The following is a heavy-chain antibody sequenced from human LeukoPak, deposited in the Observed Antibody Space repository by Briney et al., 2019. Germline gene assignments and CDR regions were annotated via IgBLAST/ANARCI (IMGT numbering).Heavy chain of an antibody. D-gene: IGHD3-3*01. J-gene: IGHJ4*02. Sequence: RGSLRLSCAASGFTLSSYAMSWARQAPGKGLEWVSAISGSGGSTYYADSVKGRFTISRDNSKNTLYLQMNSLRAEDTAVYYCAREGQDDFWSGYYDYWGQGTLVTVSS. CDR1: GFTLSSYA. CDR3: AREGQDDFWSGYYDY. CDR2: ISGSGGST. V-gene: IGHV3-23*01.